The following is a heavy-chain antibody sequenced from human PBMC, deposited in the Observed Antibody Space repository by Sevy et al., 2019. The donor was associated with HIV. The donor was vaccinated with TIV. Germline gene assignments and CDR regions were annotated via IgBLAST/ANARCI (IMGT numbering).Heavy chain of an antibody. V-gene: IGHV3-23*01. J-gene: IGHJ6*02. CDR3: AKDADYYDGSGYSMSQWYYGMDV. Sequence: GGSLRLSCAASGFTFSTYAMSWVRQAPGKGLEWVSVISGSGGDTYYAETVKGRFTISRDNSKNTLYLQMNSLRAEETAVYYGAKDADYYDGSGYSMSQWYYGMDVWGQGTTVTVSS. D-gene: IGHD3-22*01. CDR1: GFTFSTYA. CDR2: ISGSGGDT.